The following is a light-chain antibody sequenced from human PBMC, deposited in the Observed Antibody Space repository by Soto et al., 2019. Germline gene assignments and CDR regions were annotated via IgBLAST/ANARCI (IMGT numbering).Light chain of an antibody. CDR2: YDS. J-gene: IGLJ2*01. CDR3: QVWESSSDHVV. CDR1: NIGSKS. V-gene: IGLV3-21*01. Sequence: SYELTQPPSVSVAPGKTTRITCGGNNIGSKSVHWYQQKPGQAPVLVIYYDSDRPSGIPERFSGSNSGNTATLTIGRVEAGDEADYYCQVWESSSDHVVYGGGTEPTVL.